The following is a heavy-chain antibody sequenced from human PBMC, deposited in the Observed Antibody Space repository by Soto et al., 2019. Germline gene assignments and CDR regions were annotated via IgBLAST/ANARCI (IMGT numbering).Heavy chain of an antibody. D-gene: IGHD5-12*01. Sequence: PSETLCLTCTVSEGSINSHYWSWIRQPPGKGLEWIGHIHYSGSTNYNPSLESRVTISVDTSKNQFSLKVNSLTAADTAVYYCARIPSGFDPNWFDPWGQGTLVTVSS. CDR2: IHYSGST. CDR3: ARIPSGFDPNWFDP. CDR1: EGSINSHY. V-gene: IGHV4-59*11. J-gene: IGHJ5*02.